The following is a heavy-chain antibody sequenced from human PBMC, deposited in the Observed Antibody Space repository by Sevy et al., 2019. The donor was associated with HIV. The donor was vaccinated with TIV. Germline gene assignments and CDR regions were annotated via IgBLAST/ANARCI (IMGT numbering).Heavy chain of an antibody. CDR2: KESGGQT. CDR3: ARMTSTWSIDF. J-gene: IGHJ4*02. Sequence: GGSLRLSCAASGFSVSSYYMGWVRQAPGKGLEWVSTKESGGQTYYADSLRGGFTIAGNESANNCFLQLNNLRAEDTGVYYCARMTSTWSIDFWGQGTLVTVSS. V-gene: IGHV3-66*01. CDR1: GFSVSSYY.